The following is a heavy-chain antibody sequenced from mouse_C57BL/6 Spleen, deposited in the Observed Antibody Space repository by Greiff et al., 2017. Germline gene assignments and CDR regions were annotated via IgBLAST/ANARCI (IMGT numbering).Heavy chain of an antibody. CDR1: GYTFTSYW. D-gene: IGHD1-1*01. CDR3: ARSFITTVVATGYFDV. CDR2: IDPSDSYT. J-gene: IGHJ1*03. Sequence: QVQLQQPGAELVMPGASVKLSCKASGYTFTSYWMHWVKQRPGQGLEWIGEIDPSDSYTNYNQKFKGKSTLPVDKSSSTAYLQLSSLTSEDSAVYYGARSFITTVVATGYFDVWGTGTTVTVSS. V-gene: IGHV1-69*01.